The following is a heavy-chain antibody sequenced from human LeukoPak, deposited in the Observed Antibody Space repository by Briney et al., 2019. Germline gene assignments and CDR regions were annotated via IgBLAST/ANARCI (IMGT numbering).Heavy chain of an antibody. Sequence: SETLSLTCTVSGGSISSSSYYWGWIRQPPGKGLEWIGSIYYSGSTYYNPSLKSRVTISVDTSKNQFSLKLSSVTAADTAVYYCARLEEIEDSSGYSWGQGTLVIVSS. CDR2: IYYSGST. J-gene: IGHJ4*02. CDR1: GGSISSSSYY. CDR3: ARLEEIEDSSGYS. V-gene: IGHV4-39*01. D-gene: IGHD3-22*01.